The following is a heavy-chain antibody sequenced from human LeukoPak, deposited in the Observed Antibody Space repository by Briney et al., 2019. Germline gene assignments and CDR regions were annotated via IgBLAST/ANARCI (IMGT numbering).Heavy chain of an antibody. J-gene: IGHJ4*02. D-gene: IGHD4-23*01. V-gene: IGHV3-66*04. CDR2: IYSGGST. Sequence: GGSLRLSCAASGFTVSSNYMSWVRQAPGKGLEWVSVIYSGGSTYYADSVKGRFTISRDNSKNTLYLQMNSLRAEDTAVYYCARPDGGNSGIGYWGQGTLVTVSS. CDR3: ARPDGGNSGIGY. CDR1: GFTVSSNY.